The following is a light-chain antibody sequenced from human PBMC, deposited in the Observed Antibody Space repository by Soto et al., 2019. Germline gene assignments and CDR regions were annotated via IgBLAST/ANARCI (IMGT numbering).Light chain of an antibody. V-gene: IGKV3-15*01. CDR2: GAS. J-gene: IGKJ2*01. CDR3: QQYNDWPSNT. CDR1: QSVSTN. Sequence: EIEMTQSPATLPVSPGERATLSCRASQSVSTNLAWYQQKPGQAPRPLIYGASTRAPGFPARFTGSGSGTEFTLTIRSLQSEDFAVYYCQQYNDWPSNTFGQGTKVDIK.